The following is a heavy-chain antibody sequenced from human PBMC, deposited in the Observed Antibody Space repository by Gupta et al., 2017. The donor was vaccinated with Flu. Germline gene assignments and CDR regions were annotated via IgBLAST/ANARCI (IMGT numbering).Heavy chain of an antibody. Sequence: EVQLLESGGGLVQPGGSLRLSCAASGITFSTYAMSWVRQAPGKGLEWVSGMSGSGGSTYYADSVKGRFTISRDHSKNTLYLQMNSLRAEDTAVDDCAKDFCAASDCHDGDWGQGTRVTVSS. V-gene: IGHV3-23*01. D-gene: IGHD2-21*02. CDR1: GITFSTYA. CDR2: MSGSGGST. J-gene: IGHJ4*02. CDR3: AKDFCAASDCHDGD.